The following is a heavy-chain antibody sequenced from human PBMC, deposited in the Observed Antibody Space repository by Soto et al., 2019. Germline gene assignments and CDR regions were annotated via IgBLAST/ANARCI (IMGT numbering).Heavy chain of an antibody. CDR3: ARALHPYSGSYYDY. Sequence: GSLRLSCAASGFTFSSYWMSWVRQAPGKGLEWVANIKQDGSEKYYVDSVKGRFTISRDNAKNSLYLQMNSLRAEDTAVYYCARALHPYSGSYYDYWGQGTLVTVSS. D-gene: IGHD1-26*01. J-gene: IGHJ4*02. V-gene: IGHV3-7*03. CDR2: IKQDGSEK. CDR1: GFTFSSYW.